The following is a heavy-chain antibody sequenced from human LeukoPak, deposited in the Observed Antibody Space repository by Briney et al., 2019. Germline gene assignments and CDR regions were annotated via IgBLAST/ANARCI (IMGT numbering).Heavy chain of an antibody. D-gene: IGHD6-13*01. CDR3: AREGIAAAVDY. CDR1: GFTFSSYS. Sequence: GGSLGLSCAASGFTFSSYSMNWVRQAPGKGLEWVSYISSSSSTIYYADSVKGRFTISRDNAKNSLYLQMNSLRAEDTAVYYCAREGIAAAVDYWGQGTLVTVSS. CDR2: ISSSSSTI. J-gene: IGHJ4*02. V-gene: IGHV3-48*04.